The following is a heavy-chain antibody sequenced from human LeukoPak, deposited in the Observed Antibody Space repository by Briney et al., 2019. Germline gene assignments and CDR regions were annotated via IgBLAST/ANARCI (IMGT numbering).Heavy chain of an antibody. V-gene: IGHV4-31*03. Sequence: SETLSLTCTVSGGSISSGTYYWSWIRQHPGKGLEWIGYIYYSGNTYYNPSLKSRVTISVDTSKNQFSLKLSSVTAADTAVYYCARDPTGSSGYYYWGQGTLVTVSS. J-gene: IGHJ4*02. CDR3: ARDPTGSSGYYY. CDR1: GGSISSGTYY. D-gene: IGHD3-22*01. CDR2: IYYSGNT.